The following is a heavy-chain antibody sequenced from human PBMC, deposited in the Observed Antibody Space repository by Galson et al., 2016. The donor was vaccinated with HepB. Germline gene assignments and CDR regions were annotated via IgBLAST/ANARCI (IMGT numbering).Heavy chain of an antibody. CDR3: ARGTGDQVGAKGYYFYMDV. CDR1: GGTFSDYS. V-gene: IGHV1-69*04. D-gene: IGHD1-26*01. Sequence: SVKVSCKASGGTFSDYSVTWVRQAPGQGLEWMGKIIPILNLTNYPQKFQGRVTITADKSTHTSSMELTCLRSGDTAVYYCARGTGDQVGAKGYYFYMDVWGKGTTVIVSS. J-gene: IGHJ6*03. CDR2: IIPILNLT.